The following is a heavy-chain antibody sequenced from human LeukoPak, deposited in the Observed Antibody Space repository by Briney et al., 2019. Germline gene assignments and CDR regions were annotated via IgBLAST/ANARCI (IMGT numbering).Heavy chain of an antibody. CDR3: ARVLFWGEDAFDI. CDR2: ISAYNGNT. J-gene: IGHJ3*02. D-gene: IGHD3-10*02. CDR1: GYTFTSYD. V-gene: IGHV1-18*01. Sequence: ASVKVSCKASGYTFTSYDINWVRQATGQGLEWMGWISAYNGNTNYAQKLQGRVTMTTDTSTSTAYMELRSLRADDTAVYYCARVLFWGEDAFDIWGQGTMVTVSS.